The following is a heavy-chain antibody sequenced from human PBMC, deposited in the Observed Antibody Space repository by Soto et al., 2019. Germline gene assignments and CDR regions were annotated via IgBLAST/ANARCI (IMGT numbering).Heavy chain of an antibody. J-gene: IGHJ4*02. CDR3: ARDVPTVTTGGPDY. CDR2: ISAYNGNT. CDR1: GYTFTSYG. Sequence: QVQLVQSGVEVEKPGASVKVSYKASGYTFTSYGVSWVRQAPGQGLEWMGWISAYNGNTNYAQKFQGRVTMTTDTSTSTAYMELRSLRSDDTAVYYCARDVPTVTTGGPDYWGQGTLVTVSS. D-gene: IGHD4-17*01. V-gene: IGHV1-18*01.